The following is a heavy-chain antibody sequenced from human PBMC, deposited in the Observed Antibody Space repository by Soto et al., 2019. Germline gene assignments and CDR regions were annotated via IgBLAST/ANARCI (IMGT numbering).Heavy chain of an antibody. J-gene: IGHJ6*02. CDR2: ISYDGSNK. CDR3: AKGQHCSSTSCYFYYYGMDV. D-gene: IGHD2-2*01. CDR1: GFIFNTYD. Sequence: QVQLVESGGGVVQPGRSLRLSCAASGFIFNTYDMHWVRQAPGKGLEWVAVISYDGSNKYYADSVKGRLTISRDNSKKMLYLQMNSLRPEDTAVYYCAKGQHCSSTSCYFYYYGMDVWGQGTKVAVSS. V-gene: IGHV3-30*18.